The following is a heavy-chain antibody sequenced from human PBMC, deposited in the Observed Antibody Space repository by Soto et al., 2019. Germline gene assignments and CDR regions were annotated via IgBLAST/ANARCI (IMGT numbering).Heavy chain of an antibody. CDR2: ISGSGGST. Sequence: GGSLRLSCAASGFTFSSYAMSWVRQAPGKGLERVSAISGSGGSTYYADSVKGRFTISRDNSKNTLYLQMNSLRAEDTAVYYCAKVKYYDSSGYYENDAFDIWGQGTMVTVSS. D-gene: IGHD3-22*01. CDR3: AKVKYYDSSGYYENDAFDI. CDR1: GFTFSSYA. V-gene: IGHV3-23*01. J-gene: IGHJ3*02.